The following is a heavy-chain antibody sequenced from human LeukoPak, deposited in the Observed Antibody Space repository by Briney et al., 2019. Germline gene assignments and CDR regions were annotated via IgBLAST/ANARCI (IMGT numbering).Heavy chain of an antibody. CDR1: GYTFTGYY. V-gene: IGHV1-2*04. CDR2: INPNSGGT. CDR3: ARGSSTWSSGMDV. Sequence: ASVKVSCKASGYTFTGYYIHWVRQAPGQGLEWMGWINPNSGGTNYAQKFQGWVTMTRDTSISTDYREASRLKSDDTAVYYCARGSSTWSSGMDVWGQGTTVIVSS. D-gene: IGHD6-13*01. J-gene: IGHJ6*02.